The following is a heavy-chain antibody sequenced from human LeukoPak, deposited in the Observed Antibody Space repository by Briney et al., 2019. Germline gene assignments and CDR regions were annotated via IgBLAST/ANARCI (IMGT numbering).Heavy chain of an antibody. V-gene: IGHV4-34*01. D-gene: IGHD3-10*01. CDR2: INHSGST. CDR3: ARGRRGYYGSLYYFDC. Sequence: PSETLSLTCAVYGGSFSGYYWSWIRQPPGKGLEWIGEINHSGSTNYNPSLKSRVTISVDTSKNQFSLKLSSVTAADTAVYYCARGRRGYYGSLYYFDCWGQGTLVTVSS. J-gene: IGHJ4*02. CDR1: GGSFSGYY.